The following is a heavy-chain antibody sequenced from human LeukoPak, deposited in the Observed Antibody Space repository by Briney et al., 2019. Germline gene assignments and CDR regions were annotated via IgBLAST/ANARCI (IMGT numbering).Heavy chain of an antibody. V-gene: IGHV3-23*01. J-gene: IGHJ5*02. CDR2: MSGRGGST. CDR3: ARGGQAGTGDL. Sequence: PGGTLRLSCAASGFTFSRYGMSWVRQAPGKGLEWVSSMSGRGGSTYYGDSVKGRFTISRDNSKNTLYLQMNSLRAEDTAVYYCARGGQAGTGDLWGQGTLVTVSS. CDR1: GFTFSRYG. D-gene: IGHD3-10*01.